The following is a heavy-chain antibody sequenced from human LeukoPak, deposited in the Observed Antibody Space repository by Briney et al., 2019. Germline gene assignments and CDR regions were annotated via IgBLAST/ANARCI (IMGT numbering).Heavy chain of an antibody. Sequence: GGSLRLSCEASGFTFSSYPMNWVRQAPGKGLEWLSYIRGSSSPIYYADSVKGRFIISRDNARNSLYLQMNSLRAEDTAVYYCARDDNRGGAFDIWGQGTMVTVSS. J-gene: IGHJ3*02. CDR1: GFTFSSYP. V-gene: IGHV3-48*01. CDR3: ARDDNRGGAFDI. CDR2: IRGSSSPI. D-gene: IGHD1-14*01.